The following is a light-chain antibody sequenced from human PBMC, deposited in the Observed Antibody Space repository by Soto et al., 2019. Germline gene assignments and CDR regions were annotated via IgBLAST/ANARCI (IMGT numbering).Light chain of an antibody. J-gene: IGKJ1*01. CDR2: AAS. CDR3: QQLNSYPPWT. Sequence: DIQLTQSPSFLSASVGDRVTITCRASQGISSYLAWYQQKPGKAPKLLIYAASTLQSGVPSRFCGSGSGTEFTLTISSLQPEDFATYYCQQLNSYPPWTFGQGTKVEIK. V-gene: IGKV1-9*01. CDR1: QGISSY.